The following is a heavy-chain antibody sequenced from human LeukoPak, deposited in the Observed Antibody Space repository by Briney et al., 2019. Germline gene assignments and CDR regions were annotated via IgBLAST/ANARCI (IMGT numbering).Heavy chain of an antibody. J-gene: IGHJ4*02. CDR1: GFTFSSYG. Sequence: GGSLRLSCAASGFTFSSYGMHWVRQAPGKGLEWVAFIRYDGSNKYYADSVKGRFTISRDNYKNTLYLQMNSLRAEDTAVYYCAKEYNWNESFDYWGQGTLVTVSS. V-gene: IGHV3-30*02. CDR3: AKEYNWNESFDY. CDR2: IRYDGSNK. D-gene: IGHD1-20*01.